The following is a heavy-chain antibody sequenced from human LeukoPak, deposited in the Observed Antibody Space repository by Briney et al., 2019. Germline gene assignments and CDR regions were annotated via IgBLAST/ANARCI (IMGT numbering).Heavy chain of an antibody. V-gene: IGHV1-18*01. CDR1: GYTFTSYG. CDR3: VRARKGQGAFDI. CDR2: ISAYNGNT. J-gene: IGHJ3*02. Sequence: ASVKVSCKASGYTFTSYGISWVRQAPGQGLEWMGWISAYNGNTNYAQKLQGRVTMTTDTSTSTAYMELRSLRSDDTAVYYCVRARKGQGAFDIWGQGTMVTVSS. D-gene: IGHD1-14*01.